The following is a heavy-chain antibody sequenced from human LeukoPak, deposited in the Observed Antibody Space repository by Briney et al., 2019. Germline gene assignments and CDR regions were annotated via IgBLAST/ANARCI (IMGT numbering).Heavy chain of an antibody. J-gene: IGHJ4*02. CDR3: ARDGVNYYDISGYDI. CDR1: GGSISSYH. CDR2: IYSSGST. Sequence: SETLSLTCTVSGGSISSYHWSWIRQPPGKGLESIGYIYSSGSTHYNPSLKSRVTISVDTSKNQFSLKLSSVTAADTAVYYCARDGVNYYDISGYDIWGRGTLVTVSS. D-gene: IGHD3-22*01. V-gene: IGHV4-59*01.